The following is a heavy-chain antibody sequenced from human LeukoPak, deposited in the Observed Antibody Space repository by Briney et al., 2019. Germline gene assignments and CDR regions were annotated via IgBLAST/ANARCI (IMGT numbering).Heavy chain of an antibody. CDR3: ARAYSSGWYGGDY. CDR2: IKQDGSEK. J-gene: IGHJ4*02. CDR1: GFTVSSNS. Sequence: GGSLRLSCTVSGFTVSSNSMSWVRQAPGKGLEWVANIKQDGSEKYYVDSVKGRFTISRDNAKNSLYLQMNSLRAEDTAVYYCARAYSSGWYGGDYWGQGTLVTVSS. V-gene: IGHV3-7*01. D-gene: IGHD6-19*01.